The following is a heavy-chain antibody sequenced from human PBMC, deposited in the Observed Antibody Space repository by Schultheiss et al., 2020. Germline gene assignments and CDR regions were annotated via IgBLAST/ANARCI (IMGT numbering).Heavy chain of an antibody. D-gene: IGHD2-15*01. V-gene: IGHV4-34*01. CDR3: ARGGVVVAANID. CDR2: IYHSGST. CDR1: GGSFSGYY. Sequence: SETLSLTCAVYGGSFSGYYWSWIRQPPGKGLEWIGSIYHSGSTNYNPSLKSRVTMSVDTSKNQFSLKLSSVTAADTAVYYCARGGVVVAANIDWGQGTLVTVSS. J-gene: IGHJ4*02.